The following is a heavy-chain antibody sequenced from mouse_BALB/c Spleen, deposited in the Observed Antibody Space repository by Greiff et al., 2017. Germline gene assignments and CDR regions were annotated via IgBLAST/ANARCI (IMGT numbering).Heavy chain of an antibody. CDR3: ARVTARTKAWFAY. V-gene: IGHV1-63*02. D-gene: IGHD3-2*01. CDR2: IYPGGGYT. J-gene: IGHJ3*01. Sequence: QVQLKESGAELVRPGTSVKISCKASGYTFTNYWLGWVKQRPGHGLEWIGDIYPGGGYTNYNEKFKGKATLTADTSSSTAYMQLSSLTSEDSAVYFCARVTARTKAWFAYWGQGTLVTVSA. CDR1: GYTFTNYW.